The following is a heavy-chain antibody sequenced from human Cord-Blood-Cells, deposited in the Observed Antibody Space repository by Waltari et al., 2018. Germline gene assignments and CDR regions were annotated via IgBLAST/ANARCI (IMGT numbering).Heavy chain of an antibody. J-gene: IGHJ4*02. V-gene: IGHV1-69*09. D-gene: IGHD7-27*01. CDR2: IIPILGNG. CDR1: GGTFSSYA. Sequence: QVQLVQSGAEVKKPGSSVKVSCKASGGTFSSYAISWVRQAPGQGLEWKGRIIPILGNGKHRQEFQGRVKITAEKTTSTAYMELSSLRSEDTAVYYCAREDGLELGYDYWGQGTLVTVSS. CDR3: AREDGLELGYDY.